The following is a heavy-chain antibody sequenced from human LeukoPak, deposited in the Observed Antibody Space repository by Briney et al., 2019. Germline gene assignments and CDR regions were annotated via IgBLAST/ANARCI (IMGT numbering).Heavy chain of an antibody. Sequence: PGGSLRLSCAASGFTFSSYSMSWVRQAPGKGLEWVANIKQDGSEKYYIDSVKGRFTISRDNAKNSLYMQMNSLRAEDTAVYYCASWYSGYDRGFDYWGQGTLVSVSS. V-gene: IGHV3-7*01. J-gene: IGHJ4*02. D-gene: IGHD5-12*01. CDR2: IKQDGSEK. CDR3: ASWYSGYDRGFDY. CDR1: GFTFSSYS.